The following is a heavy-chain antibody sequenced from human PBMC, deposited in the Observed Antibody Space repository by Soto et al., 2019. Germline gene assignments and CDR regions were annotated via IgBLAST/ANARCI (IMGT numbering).Heavy chain of an antibody. CDR1: AYIFTDYY. Sequence: QVQLEQSGAEVKKPGASVKVSCKASAYIFTDYYIHWVRQAPGQGLEWMGWIIPNNGGTKYAQKFQGRVTMTRDTSITTAYMALSRLRSDDTAVYYCARGTFDTSGNYFAGWFGPWGQGTLVTVSS. D-gene: IGHD3-22*01. V-gene: IGHV1-2*02. CDR2: IIPNNGGT. CDR3: ARGTFDTSGNYFAGWFGP. J-gene: IGHJ5*02.